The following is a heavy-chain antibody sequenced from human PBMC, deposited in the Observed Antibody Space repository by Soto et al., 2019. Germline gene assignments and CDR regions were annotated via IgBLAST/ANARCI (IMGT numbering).Heavy chain of an antibody. CDR2: ISSSSSTI. J-gene: IGHJ3*02. V-gene: IGHV3-48*01. CDR1: GFTFSSYS. D-gene: IGHD5-18*01. Sequence: LRLSCAASGFTFSSYSMNWVRQAPGKGLEWVSYISSSSSTIYYADSVKGRFTISRDNAKNTLYLQMNSLRAEDTAVYYCARMEQMVTIWPQGHDVFDIWGQGTMVTVSS. CDR3: ARMEQMVTIWPQGHDVFDI.